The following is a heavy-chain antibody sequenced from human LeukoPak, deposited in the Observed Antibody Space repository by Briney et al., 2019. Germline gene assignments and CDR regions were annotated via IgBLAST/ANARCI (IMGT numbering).Heavy chain of an antibody. CDR1: GGSISSYY. Sequence: SETLSLTCTVSGGSISSYYWIWIRQPPGKGLEWIGYIYYSGSTNYNPSLKSRVTISVDTSKNQFSLKLSSVTAADTAVYYCARTTYYDFWSGWGAFDIWGQGTMVTVSS. V-gene: IGHV4-59*01. CDR2: IYYSGST. CDR3: ARTTYYDFWSGWGAFDI. D-gene: IGHD3-3*01. J-gene: IGHJ3*02.